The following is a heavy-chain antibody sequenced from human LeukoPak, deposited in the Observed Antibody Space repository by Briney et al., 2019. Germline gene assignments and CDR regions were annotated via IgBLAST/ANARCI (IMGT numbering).Heavy chain of an antibody. J-gene: IGHJ4*02. CDR1: W. Sequence: WMXXVRQAPGKGLEWVANIKQDGSEKSYVESVRGRFTISRDNAKNSLYLQLNSLRAEDTALYYCARDNPPDYWGQGTPVTVSS. V-gene: IGHV3-7*03. CDR3: ARDNPPDY. CDR2: IKQDGSEK.